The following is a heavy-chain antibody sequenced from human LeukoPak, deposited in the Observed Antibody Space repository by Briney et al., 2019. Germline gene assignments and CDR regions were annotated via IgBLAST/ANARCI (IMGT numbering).Heavy chain of an antibody. CDR2: ISSSSSST. D-gene: IGHD3-3*01. CDR1: GFTFSEYY. V-gene: IGHV3-11*05. CDR3: ARGSYEWFHFPH. Sequence: PGGSLRLSCAASGFTFSEYYMTWIRQAPGKGLEWVSYISSSSSSTDYADSVKGRFTISRDNAKNSLYLQMNSLRADDTAVYYCARGSYEWFHFPHWGQGTLVTVSS. J-gene: IGHJ1*01.